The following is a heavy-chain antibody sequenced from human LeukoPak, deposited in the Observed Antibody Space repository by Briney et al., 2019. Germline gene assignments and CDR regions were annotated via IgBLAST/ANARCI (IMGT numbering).Heavy chain of an antibody. V-gene: IGHV3-15*07. J-gene: IGHJ4*02. CDR1: GFILGQYG. CDR2: IKSKTDGGTT. D-gene: IGHD6-19*01. Sequence: GGSLRLSCAASGFILGQYGFNWVRQAPGKGLEWVGRIKSKTDGGTTDYAAPVKGRFTISRDDSKNTLYLQMNSLKTEDTAVYYCTTENVEAVARGGYWGQGTLVTVSS. CDR3: TTENVEAVARGGY.